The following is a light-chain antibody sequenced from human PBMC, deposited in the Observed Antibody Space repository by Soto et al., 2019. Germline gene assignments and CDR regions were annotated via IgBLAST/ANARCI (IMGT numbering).Light chain of an antibody. V-gene: IGLV9-49*01. J-gene: IGLJ2*01. CDR3: GADHGSESNFVV. Sequence: QLVLTQPPSASASLGASVTLTCTLSSGYSNYKVDWYQQRPGKGPRFVMRVGTGGIVGSKGDGIPDRFSVLGSGLNRYLTIKNIQEEDESAYHCGADHGSESNFVVFGGGTKLTVL. CDR2: VGTGGIVG. CDR1: SGYSNYK.